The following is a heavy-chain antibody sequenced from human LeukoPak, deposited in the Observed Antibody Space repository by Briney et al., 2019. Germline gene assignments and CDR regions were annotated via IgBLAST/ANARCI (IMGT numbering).Heavy chain of an antibody. CDR3: AKDYYGSGITYFDY. D-gene: IGHD3-10*01. V-gene: IGHV3-23*01. Sequence: GGSLRLSCAASGFTFSSYGMSWVRQAPGKGLEWVSAISGSGGSTYYANSVKGRFTISRDNSKNTLYLQMNSLRAEDTAVYYCAKDYYGSGITYFDYWGQGTLVTVSS. J-gene: IGHJ4*02. CDR2: ISGSGGST. CDR1: GFTFSSYG.